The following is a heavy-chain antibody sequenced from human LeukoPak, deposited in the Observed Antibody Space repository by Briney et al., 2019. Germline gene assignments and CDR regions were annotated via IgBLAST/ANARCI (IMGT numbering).Heavy chain of an antibody. D-gene: IGHD6-13*01. CDR1: GFTLTELS. CDR2: FDLEDGET. V-gene: IGHV1-24*01. CDR3: ATDRIAAAGLFDGGRQRSLVSVHAGSASDPTIWY. Sequence: APVKASCKVSGFTLTELSMHWVRQAPGKGLEWMGGFDLEDGETVSAQKFQGRVTMTEDTSTGTAYMGLSSLRSEDTAVYFCATDRIAAAGLFDGGRQRSLVSVHAGSASDPTIWY. J-gene: IGHJ2*01.